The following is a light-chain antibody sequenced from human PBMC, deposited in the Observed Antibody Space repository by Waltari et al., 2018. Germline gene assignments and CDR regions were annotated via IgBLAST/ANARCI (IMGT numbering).Light chain of an antibody. J-gene: IGKJ2*01. Sequence: DVQMTQSPSSLSASVGHRVPITCRSSQSISVWVAWYQQKPGKVPKLLISKASILESGVPSRFSGSGSGTEFTLTISSLQPDDFATYYCQQYNTFSSATFGQGTKLEI. CDR1: QSISVW. CDR2: KAS. CDR3: QQYNTFSSAT. V-gene: IGKV1-5*03.